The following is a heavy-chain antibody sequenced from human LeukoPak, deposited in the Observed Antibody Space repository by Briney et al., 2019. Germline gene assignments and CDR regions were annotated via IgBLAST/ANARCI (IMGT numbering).Heavy chain of an antibody. CDR3: ARNGHYSLDY. V-gene: IGHV4-38-2*02. CDR1: GYSISSGYY. Sequence: SETLSLTCTVSGYSISSGYYWGWIRQPPGKGLEWIGSIYHSGSTYYNPSLKSRVTISVDTSKNQFSLELTSVTAADTAVYYCARNGHYSLDYWGQGSLVTVSS. D-gene: IGHD2-21*01. CDR2: IYHSGST. J-gene: IGHJ4*02.